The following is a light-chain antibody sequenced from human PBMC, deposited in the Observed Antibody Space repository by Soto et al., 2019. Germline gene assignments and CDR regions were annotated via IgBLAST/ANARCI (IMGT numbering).Light chain of an antibody. V-gene: IGKV3-11*01. CDR2: DAS. CDR3: HQRSNGPPWT. Sequence: ELVLTQSPGSLSLSPGARATLSCKTRQSSGSNFVAWYQQKPGQPPRLLIYDASKRATGIPPRFSGSGSTTDFTLTISSLEPEDFAVYYCHQRSNGPPWTFGQGTKVDIK. CDR1: QSSGSN. J-gene: IGKJ1*01.